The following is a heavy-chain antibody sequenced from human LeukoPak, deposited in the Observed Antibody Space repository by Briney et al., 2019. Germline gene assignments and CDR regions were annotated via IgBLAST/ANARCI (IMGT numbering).Heavy chain of an antibody. J-gene: IGHJ5*02. CDR1: GYTFSGYY. CDR2: INPNSGGT. Sequence: GASVKVSCKASGYTFSGYYMHWVRQAPGQGLEWMGWINPNSGGTNYAQKFQGRVTMTRDTSISTAYMELSRLRSDDTAVYYCARSPQVTERSTMVRDWFDPWGQGTLVTVSS. CDR3: ARSPQVTERSTMVRDWFDP. D-gene: IGHD4-23*01. V-gene: IGHV1-2*02.